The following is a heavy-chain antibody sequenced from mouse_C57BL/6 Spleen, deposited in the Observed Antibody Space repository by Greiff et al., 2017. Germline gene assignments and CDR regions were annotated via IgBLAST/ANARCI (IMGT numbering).Heavy chain of an antibody. CDR1: GYTFTDYE. CDR2: IDPETGGT. V-gene: IGHV1-15*01. J-gene: IGHJ4*01. Sequence: VQLQQSGAELVRPGASVTLSCKASGYTFTDYEMHWVKQTPVHGLKWIGAIDPETGGTAYNQKFKGQAILTADKSSSTAYMELRSLTSEDSAVYYCTKGSSYAMDYWGQGTSVTVSS. D-gene: IGHD1-1*01. CDR3: TKGSSYAMDY.